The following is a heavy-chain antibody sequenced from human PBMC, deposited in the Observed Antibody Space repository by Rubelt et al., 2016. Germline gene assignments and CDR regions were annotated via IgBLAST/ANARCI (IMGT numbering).Heavy chain of an antibody. J-gene: IGHJ5*02. D-gene: IGHD6-13*01. V-gene: IGHV3-11*01. Sequence: YYADSVKGRFTISRDNAKNSLYLQMNSLRAEDTAVYYCASLARGSSSWYWFDPWGQGTLVTVSS. CDR3: ASLARGSSSWYWFDP.